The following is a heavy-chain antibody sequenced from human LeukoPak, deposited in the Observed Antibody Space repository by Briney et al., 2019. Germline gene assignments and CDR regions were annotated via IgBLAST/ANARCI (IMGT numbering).Heavy chain of an antibody. CDR2: MNPNSGNT. CDR1: GYTFTSYD. V-gene: IGHV1-8*01. J-gene: IGHJ4*02. D-gene: IGHD3-10*01. CDR3: AMRNGSGSLYFDY. Sequence: ASVKVSCKASGYTFTSYDINWVRQATGQGLEWMGWMNPNSGNTGYAQKFQGRATMTRNTSISTAYMELSSLRSEDTAVFYCAMRNGSGSLYFDYWGQGTLVTVSS.